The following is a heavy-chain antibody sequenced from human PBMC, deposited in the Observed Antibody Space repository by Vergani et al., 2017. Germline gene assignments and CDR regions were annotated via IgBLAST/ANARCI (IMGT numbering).Heavy chain of an antibody. Sequence: QVQLQESGPGLVKPSQTLSLICTVSGGSITTGGYYWSWIRQRPGKGLEWIGYIHYSGSTYYNPSLESRLMISIDTSKNQFSLKLRSVAAADTAVYYCARGGVPAAISSAWFDPWGQGTVVTVSS. CDR1: GGSITTGGYY. J-gene: IGHJ5*02. V-gene: IGHV4-31*03. CDR3: ARGGVPAAISSAWFDP. D-gene: IGHD2-2*02. CDR2: IHYSGST.